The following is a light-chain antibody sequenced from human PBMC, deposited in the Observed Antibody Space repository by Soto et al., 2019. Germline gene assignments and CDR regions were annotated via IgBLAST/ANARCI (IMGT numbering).Light chain of an antibody. V-gene: IGKV3-20*01. J-gene: IGKJ3*01. Sequence: EIVLTQSPGTLSLSPGERATLSCRASQTVSRKYLAWYQQRPGQAPRLVIYGASSRATGIPDRFSGSGSGTDFTLTISRLEPEDFAVYFCQQYGVSPQSFGPGTKVDIK. CDR2: GAS. CDR1: QTVSRKY. CDR3: QQYGVSPQS.